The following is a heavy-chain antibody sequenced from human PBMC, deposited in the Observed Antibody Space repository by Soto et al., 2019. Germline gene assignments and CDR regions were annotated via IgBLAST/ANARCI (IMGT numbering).Heavy chain of an antibody. Sequence: EVQLVETGGGLIQPGGSLRLSCAASGFTVSSNYMSWVRQAPGQGLEWVSFIYSGGRPYYADSVKGRFTISRDNSKNTLYLQMNSLRAEDTAVYYCAREAISSDYFDYWGQGTLVIVSS. D-gene: IGHD3-22*01. CDR3: AREAISSDYFDY. V-gene: IGHV3-53*02. J-gene: IGHJ4*02. CDR2: IYSGGRP. CDR1: GFTVSSNY.